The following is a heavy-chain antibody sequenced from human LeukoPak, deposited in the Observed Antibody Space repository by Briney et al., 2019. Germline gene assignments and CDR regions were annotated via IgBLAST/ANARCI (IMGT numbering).Heavy chain of an antibody. J-gene: IGHJ5*02. V-gene: IGHV4-30-4*01. Sequence: PSETLSLTCTVSGGPISSGDYYWSWIRQPPGKGLEWIAYVYYSGSTYYNPSLKSRVTMSADTSKNQLSLKLSSVTAADTAVYYCARPYYYDSRIDPWGQGILVTVSS. D-gene: IGHD3-22*01. CDR1: GGPISSGDYY. CDR2: VYYSGST. CDR3: ARPYYYDSRIDP.